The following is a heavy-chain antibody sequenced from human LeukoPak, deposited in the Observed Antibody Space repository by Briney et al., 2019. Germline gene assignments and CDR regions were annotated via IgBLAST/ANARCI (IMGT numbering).Heavy chain of an antibody. CDR3: ATYDRSGYQNDY. CDR1: GFTFSRYW. V-gene: IGHV3-7*01. J-gene: IGHJ4*02. CDR2: IKEDGSEE. D-gene: IGHD3-22*01. Sequence: PGGSLRLSCAASGFTFSRYWMIWVRQAPGKGLEWVANIKEDGSEEYYADSVKGRITISRDNTKNSLYLQMNSLRVEDTAVYYCATYDRSGYQNDYWGQGTLVTVSS.